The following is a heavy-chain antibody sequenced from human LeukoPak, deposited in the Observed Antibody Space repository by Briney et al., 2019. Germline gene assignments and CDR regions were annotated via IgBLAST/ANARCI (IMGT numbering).Heavy chain of an antibody. V-gene: IGHV3-30*04. Sequence: GRSLRLSCAASGFTFSTYALHWVRHAPGKGLEWVAVISYDGSKKYYADSLKGRITISRDNSKNTLFLQMNSLRAEDTAVYYCARDYSSTSVLDLWGQGTLVTVSS. D-gene: IGHD2-2*01. CDR2: ISYDGSKK. CDR3: ARDYSSTSVLDL. CDR1: GFTFSTYA. J-gene: IGHJ4*02.